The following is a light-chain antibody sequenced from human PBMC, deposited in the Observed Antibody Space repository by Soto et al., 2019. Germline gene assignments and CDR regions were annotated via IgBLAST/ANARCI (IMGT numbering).Light chain of an antibody. J-gene: IGKJ1*01. CDR1: QSVSSPY. CDR3: QQYGSSAWT. V-gene: IGKV3-20*01. CDR2: GAS. Sequence: ELVLTQSPGTLSLSPGERATLSCRASQSVSSPYLAWYQQKPGQAPRLLIYGASSRATGIPDRFSGSGSGTDFTLTISRLEPEDFAVYYCQQYGSSAWTFGQGTKVEIK.